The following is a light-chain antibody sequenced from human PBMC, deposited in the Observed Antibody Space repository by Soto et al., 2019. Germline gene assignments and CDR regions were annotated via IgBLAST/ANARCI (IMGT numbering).Light chain of an antibody. Sequence: DIQMTQSPSSLSASVGDRVTLTCRASQGISTYLVWYQQRPGRAPKLLIYDASSLLSGVPSRFSGSGSGTDFTLTISSLQPEDFATYYCQQSYRTPYTFGQGTKLEIK. CDR3: QQSYRTPYT. CDR1: QGISTY. V-gene: IGKV1-39*01. J-gene: IGKJ2*01. CDR2: DAS.